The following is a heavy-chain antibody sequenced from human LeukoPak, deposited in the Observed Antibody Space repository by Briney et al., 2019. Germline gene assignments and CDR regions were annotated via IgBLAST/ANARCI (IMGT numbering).Heavy chain of an antibody. Sequence: GGSLRLSCAASGFTFNSFAMTWVRQAPGNGLEWLSTIVSSGGSTYYADSVKGRFTISRDNSKNTLYLQMNSLRAEDTAVYYCAKDLRGNYYGLLEYWGQGTLVTVSS. CDR2: IVSSGGST. J-gene: IGHJ4*02. D-gene: IGHD1-26*01. V-gene: IGHV3-23*01. CDR3: AKDLRGNYYGLLEY. CDR1: GFTFNSFA.